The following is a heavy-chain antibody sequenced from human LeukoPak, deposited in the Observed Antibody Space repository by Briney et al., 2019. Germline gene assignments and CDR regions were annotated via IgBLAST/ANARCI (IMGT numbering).Heavy chain of an antibody. Sequence: ASETLSLTCAVYGGLFSGYYWSWIRQPPGKGLEWIGEINHSGSTKYNPSLKNRVTISVDTSKNQFSLKLTSVTAADMAVYYCARRLPGFLVRGVLNGNWFDPWGQGTLVTVSS. CDR3: ARRLPGFLVRGVLNGNWFDP. D-gene: IGHD3-10*01. J-gene: IGHJ5*02. CDR2: INHSGST. CDR1: GGLFSGYY. V-gene: IGHV4-34*01.